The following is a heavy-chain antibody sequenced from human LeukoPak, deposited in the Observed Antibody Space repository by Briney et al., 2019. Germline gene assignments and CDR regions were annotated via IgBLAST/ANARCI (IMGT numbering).Heavy chain of an antibody. D-gene: IGHD5-12*01. V-gene: IGHV1-69*05. CDR3: ARALLDIVSGAFDI. CDR1: GYTFTGYY. CDR2: ITPIFGTA. Sequence: ASVKVSCKASGYTFTGYYMHWVRQVPGQGLEWMGGITPIFGTANYAQKFQGRVTITTDESTSTAYMELSSLRSEDTAVYYCARALLDIVSGAFDIWGQGTMVTVSS. J-gene: IGHJ3*02.